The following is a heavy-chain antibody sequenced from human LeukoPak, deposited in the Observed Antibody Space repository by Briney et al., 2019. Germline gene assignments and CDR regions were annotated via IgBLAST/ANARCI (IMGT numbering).Heavy chain of an antibody. Sequence: RGSLRPSCAASGFTFSSYWMNWARQAPGKGLEWVASINHNGNVNYYVDSVKGRFTISRDNAKNSLYLQMSNLRAEDTAVYFCARGGGLDVWGQGATVTVSS. CDR3: ARGGGLDV. D-gene: IGHD3-16*01. CDR1: GFTFSSYW. CDR2: INHNGNVN. V-gene: IGHV3-7*03. J-gene: IGHJ6*02.